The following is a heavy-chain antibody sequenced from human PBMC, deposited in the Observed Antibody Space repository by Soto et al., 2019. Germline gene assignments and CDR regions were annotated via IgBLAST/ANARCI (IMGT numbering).Heavy chain of an antibody. J-gene: IGHJ6*01. V-gene: IGHV3-48*02. CDR3: GRAGTGHYYSADV. CDR1: GFTFSIYS. D-gene: IGHD1-1*01. Sequence: GSLRLSCAASGFTFSIYSMNWVRQAPGKGLEWVSYISSTSTTIYYADSVKGRFTISRDNAKDSLYLQMDSLRDEDTAVYYCGRAGTGHYYSADVWGQGTTVTVSS. CDR2: ISSTSTTI.